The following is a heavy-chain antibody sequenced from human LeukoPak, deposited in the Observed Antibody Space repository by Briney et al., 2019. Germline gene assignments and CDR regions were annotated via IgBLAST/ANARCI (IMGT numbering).Heavy chain of an antibody. D-gene: IGHD3-16*01. Sequence: GGSLTLSCAASGFTFSTYSMNWVRQAPGKGLEWVSYISISSSTKYYADSVKGRFTISRDNAKNSLYLQMNSLGDEDTAVFYCARGKKKAMITFGGIIIPPFDYWGQGTLVSVSS. CDR3: ARGKKKAMITFGGIIIPPFDY. CDR2: ISISSSTK. CDR1: GFTFSTYS. J-gene: IGHJ4*02. V-gene: IGHV3-48*02.